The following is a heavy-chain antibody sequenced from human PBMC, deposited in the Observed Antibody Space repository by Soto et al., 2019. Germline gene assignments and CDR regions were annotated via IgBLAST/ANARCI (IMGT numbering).Heavy chain of an antibody. CDR2: IAYDGSNK. J-gene: IGHJ4*02. CDR1: GFTFSSCA. Sequence: QVQLVESGGGVVQPGRSLRLSCAASGFTFSSCAMHWVRQAPGKGLEWVAVIAYDGSNKYYGDSVKGRFTISRDNSKNTLYLQMNSLRVEDTAVYYCARDRVVAGIGEVDYWGQGTLVTVSS. V-gene: IGHV3-30-3*01. CDR3: ARDRVVAGIGEVDY. D-gene: IGHD6-19*01.